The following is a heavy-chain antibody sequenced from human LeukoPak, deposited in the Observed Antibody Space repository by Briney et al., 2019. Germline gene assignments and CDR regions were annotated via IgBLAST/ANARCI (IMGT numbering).Heavy chain of an antibody. CDR3: ARDHATRQQLVMWDLNWFDP. D-gene: IGHD6-13*01. CDR2: ISGSGGST. CDR1: GFTFSSYA. V-gene: IGHV3-23*01. J-gene: IGHJ5*02. Sequence: GGSLRLSCAASGFTFSSYAMSWVRQAPGKGLEWVSAISGSGGSTYYADSVKGRFTISRDNSKNTLYLQMNSLRAEDTAVCYCARDHATRQQLVMWDLNWFDPWGQGTLVTVSS.